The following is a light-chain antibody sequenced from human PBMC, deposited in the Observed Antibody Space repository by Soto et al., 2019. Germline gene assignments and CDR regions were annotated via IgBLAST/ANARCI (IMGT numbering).Light chain of an antibody. J-gene: IGLJ2*01. CDR3: AAWDDSLNGPV. CDR1: SSNIGSNT. Sequence: QSVLTQPPSASGTPGQRVTISRSGSSSNIGSNTVNWYQQLPGTAPKVLMYSNNQRPSGVPDRFSGSKFGTSASLAISGLQSEDEADYYCAAWDDSLNGPVFGGGTKLTVL. CDR2: SNN. V-gene: IGLV1-44*01.